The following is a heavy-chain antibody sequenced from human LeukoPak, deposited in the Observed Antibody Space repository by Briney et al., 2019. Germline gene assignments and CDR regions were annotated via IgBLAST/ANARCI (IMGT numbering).Heavy chain of an antibody. CDR1: GYTITGYY. CDR2: INPNTGDT. Sequence: ASVKVSCKASGYTITGYYMHWVRQAPGQGLEWMGRINPNTGDTNSARKFQGRVTMTRDTSISTVYMELSRLRSDDTAVYYCARELPFPHPDNWNYVGVRNWFDPWGQGTLVTVSS. V-gene: IGHV1-2*06. J-gene: IGHJ5*02. D-gene: IGHD1-7*01. CDR3: ARELPFPHPDNWNYVGVRNWFDP.